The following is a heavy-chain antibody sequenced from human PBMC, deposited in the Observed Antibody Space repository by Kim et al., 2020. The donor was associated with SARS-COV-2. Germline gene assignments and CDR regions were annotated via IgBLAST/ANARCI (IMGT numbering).Heavy chain of an antibody. V-gene: IGHV4-59*01. J-gene: IGHJ6*02. CDR3: ARRAVAALYGMDV. Sequence: YNPSLKSRVTISVDTSKNQFSLKLSSVTAADTAVYYCARRAVAALYGMDVWGQGTTVTVSS. D-gene: IGHD6-19*01.